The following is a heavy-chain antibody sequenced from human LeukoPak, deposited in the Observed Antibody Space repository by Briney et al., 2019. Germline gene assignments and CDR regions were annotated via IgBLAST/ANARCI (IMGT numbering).Heavy chain of an antibody. CDR2: LKSKNDGGTT. J-gene: IGHJ4*02. CDR3: TTDLSHYYDSRGYSY. D-gene: IGHD3-22*01. CDR1: GFTFSNDW. Sequence: GGSLRLSCAASGFTFSNDWMNWVRQAPGKGLEWVGRLKSKNDGGTTDYAAPVKGRFTISRDDSKNTLYLQMNSLKTEDTAVYYCTTDLSHYYDSRGYSYWGQGTLVTVSS. V-gene: IGHV3-15*07.